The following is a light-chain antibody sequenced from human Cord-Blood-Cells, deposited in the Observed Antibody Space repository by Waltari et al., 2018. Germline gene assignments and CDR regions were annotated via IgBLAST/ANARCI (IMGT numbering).Light chain of an antibody. CDR2: WAS. V-gene: IGKV4-1*01. CDR3: QQYYSTPLT. Sequence: DIVMTQSPDSLAVSLGERDTINCKASQSVLYRSNNKNYLAWYQQKPGQPPKLLIYWASTRESGVPDRFSGSGSGTDFTLTISSLQAEDVAVYYCQQYYSTPLTFGPGTKVDIK. CDR1: QSVLYRSNNKNY. J-gene: IGKJ3*01.